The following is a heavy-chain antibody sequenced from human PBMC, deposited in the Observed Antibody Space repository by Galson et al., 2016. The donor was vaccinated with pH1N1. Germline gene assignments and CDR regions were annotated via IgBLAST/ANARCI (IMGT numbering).Heavy chain of an antibody. CDR2: IGSSGNV. Sequence: SLRLSCAASGFTLSDYYMNWIRETPERGLEWLSSIGSSGNVAYADSVKGRFTISRDNAQNSLLLQMDSLRVDDTALYYCAREWGIGAAGPLDSWGQGALVIASS. CDR1: GFTLSDYY. V-gene: IGHV3-11*01. D-gene: IGHD6-13*01. J-gene: IGHJ4*02. CDR3: AREWGIGAAGPLDS.